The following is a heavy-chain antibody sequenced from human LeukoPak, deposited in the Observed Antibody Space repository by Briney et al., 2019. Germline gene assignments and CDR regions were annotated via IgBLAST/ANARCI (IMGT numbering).Heavy chain of an antibody. CDR3: ARDTTYCSGGYCYPYFDY. CDR2: ISSSSSYI. V-gene: IGHV3-21*01. D-gene: IGHD2-15*01. J-gene: IGHJ4*02. Sequence: GGSLKLSCAASGFTFSGYSMNWVRQAPGKGLEWVSSISSSSSYINYADSAKGRFTISRDNAKNSLYLQMNSLRAEDTAVYYCARDTTYCSGGYCYPYFDYWGQGTLVTVSS. CDR1: GFTFSGYS.